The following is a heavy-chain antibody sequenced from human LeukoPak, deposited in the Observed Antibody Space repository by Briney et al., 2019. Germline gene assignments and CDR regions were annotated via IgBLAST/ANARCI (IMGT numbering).Heavy chain of an antibody. V-gene: IGHV1-69*05. CDR3: ARVLRYDFWSAYYFDY. Sequence: SVKVSCKASGGTFSSYAISWVRQAPGQGLEWMGGIIPNFGTANYAQKVQGRVTMTTDTSTSTAYMELRSLRSDDTAVYYCARVLRYDFWSAYYFDYWGQGTLVTVSS. D-gene: IGHD3-3*01. CDR1: GGTFSSYA. CDR2: IIPNFGTA. J-gene: IGHJ4*02.